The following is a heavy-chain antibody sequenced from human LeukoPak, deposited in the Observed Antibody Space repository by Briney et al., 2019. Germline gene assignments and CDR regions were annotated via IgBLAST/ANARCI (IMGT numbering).Heavy chain of an antibody. J-gene: IGHJ4*02. CDR3: ARGKYDYVWGSYRYQLLYYFDY. V-gene: IGHV1-8*02. D-gene: IGHD3-16*02. Sequence: PLASVKVSCKASGGTFSSYAISWVRQAPGQGLEWMGWMNPNSGNTGYAQKFQARVTMTRNTSISTAYMELSSPRSEDTAVYYCARGKYDYVWGSYRYQLLYYFDYWGQGTLVTVSS. CDR2: MNPNSGNT. CDR1: GGTFSSYA.